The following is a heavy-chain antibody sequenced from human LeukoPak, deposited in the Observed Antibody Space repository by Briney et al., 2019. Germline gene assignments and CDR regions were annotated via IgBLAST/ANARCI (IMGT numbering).Heavy chain of an antibody. CDR1: GFTFSSYS. V-gene: IGHV3-48*02. J-gene: IGHJ6*02. D-gene: IGHD2-2*01. Sequence: PGGSLRLFCAASGFTFSSYSMDWVRQAPGKGLEWVSYISSSSSTIYYADSVKGRFTISRDNAKNSLYLQMNSLRDEDTAVYYCAREKIGYCSSTSCYGAYYYYGMDVWGQGTTVTVSS. CDR2: ISSSSSTI. CDR3: AREKIGYCSSTSCYGAYYYYGMDV.